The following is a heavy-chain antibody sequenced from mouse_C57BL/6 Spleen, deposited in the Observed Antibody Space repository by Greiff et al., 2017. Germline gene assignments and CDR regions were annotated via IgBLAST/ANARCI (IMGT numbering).Heavy chain of an antibody. CDR2: IYPGDGDT. J-gene: IGHJ4*01. D-gene: IGHD1-1*01. CDR1: GYAFSSSW. V-gene: IGHV1-82*01. CDR3: ARDYYGSSYVEYAMDY. Sequence: VQLQQSGPELVKPGASVKISCKASGYAFSSSWMNWVKQRPGKGLEWIGRIYPGDGDTNYNGKFKGKATLTADKSSSTAYMQLSSLTSEDSAVYFCARDYYGSSYVEYAMDYWGQGTSVTVSS.